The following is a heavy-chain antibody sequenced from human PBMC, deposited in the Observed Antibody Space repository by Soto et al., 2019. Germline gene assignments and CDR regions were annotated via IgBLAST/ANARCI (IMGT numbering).Heavy chain of an antibody. CDR2: INHSGST. D-gene: IGHD3-10*01. V-gene: IGHV4-34*01. CDR3: ARGRCYGSGSPRYYYYYYMDV. CDR1: GGSFSGYY. Sequence: SETLSLTCAVYGGSFSGYYWSWIRQPPGKGLEWIGEINHSGSTNYNPSLKSRVTISVDTSKNQFSLKLSSVTAADTAVYYCARGRCYGSGSPRYYYYYYMDVWGKGTTVTVSS. J-gene: IGHJ6*03.